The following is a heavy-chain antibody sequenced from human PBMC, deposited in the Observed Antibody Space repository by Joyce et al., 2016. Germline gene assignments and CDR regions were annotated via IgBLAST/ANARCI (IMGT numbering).Heavy chain of an antibody. J-gene: IGHJ5*02. D-gene: IGHD4-17*01. V-gene: IGHV3-30*04. CDR2: TSSDGSDT. CDR1: GFTFRNFA. Sequence: RLVESGGGVVQPGTSLRLSCAASGFTFRNFALYWVRQAPGKGLEWLAITSSDGSDTYYAYSVKGRFTISRDNSKNTLYLQMNSLRSHDTAVYYCARGFGDYRGNWFDPWGQGTLVTVSS. CDR3: ARGFGDYRGNWFDP.